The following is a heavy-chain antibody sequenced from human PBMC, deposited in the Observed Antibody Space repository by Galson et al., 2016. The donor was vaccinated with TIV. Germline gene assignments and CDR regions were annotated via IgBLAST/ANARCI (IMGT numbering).Heavy chain of an antibody. CDR2: ISGYSGNT. V-gene: IGHV1-18*01. D-gene: IGHD3-9*01. CDR1: GYTFTDYG. CDR3: ATSRGRYFDWLFGY. Sequence: SVKVSCKASGYTFTDYGISWVRQAPGQGLEWMGWISGYSGNTNHAQKFQGRVTMTEDTSTDTAYMELSSLRSEDTAVYYCATSRGRYFDWLFGYWGQGTLVTVSS. J-gene: IGHJ4*02.